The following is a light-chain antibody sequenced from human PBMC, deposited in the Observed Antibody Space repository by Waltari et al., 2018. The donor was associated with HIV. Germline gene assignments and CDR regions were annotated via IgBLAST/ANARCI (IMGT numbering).Light chain of an antibody. Sequence: VLMSQSPLFLPVTLGQSASMFCRSNQSLQYDDGNTYLSWFLQRPGQSPRRLLYKVSDRDSGVPDRFSGSGAGTDCTLKINRVEAEDIGVYYCMQGSNRISFGQGTRLEIK. CDR1: QSLQYDDGNTY. V-gene: IGKV2-30*01. J-gene: IGKJ5*01. CDR2: KVS. CDR3: MQGSNRIS.